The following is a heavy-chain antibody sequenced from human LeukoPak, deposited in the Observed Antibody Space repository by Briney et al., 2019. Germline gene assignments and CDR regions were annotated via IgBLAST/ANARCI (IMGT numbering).Heavy chain of an antibody. V-gene: IGHV3-30*04. CDR1: GFTFSSYA. J-gene: IGHJ4*02. CDR3: AKVLGYYDSSGFLSYFDY. Sequence: GGSLRLSCAASGFTFSSYAIHWVRQAPGKGLEWVALISYDGSNKYYADSVKGRFTISRDNSKNTLYLQMNSLRAEDTAVYYCAKVLGYYDSSGFLSYFDYWGQGTLVTVSS. D-gene: IGHD3-22*01. CDR2: ISYDGSNK.